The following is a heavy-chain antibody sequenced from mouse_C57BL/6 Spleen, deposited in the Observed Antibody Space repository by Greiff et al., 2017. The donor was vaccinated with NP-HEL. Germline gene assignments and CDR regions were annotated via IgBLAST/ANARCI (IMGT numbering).Heavy chain of an antibody. D-gene: IGHD2-5*01. V-gene: IGHV1-55*01. CDR1: GYTFTSYW. J-gene: IGHJ4*01. CDR2: IYPGSGST. Sequence: VQLQQPGAELVKPGASVKMSCKASGYTFTSYWITWVKQRPGQGLEWIGDIYPGSGSTNYNEKFKSKATLPVDTSSSTAYMQLSSLTSEDSAVYYCATYSNPDYAMDYWGQGTSVTVSS. CDR3: ATYSNPDYAMDY.